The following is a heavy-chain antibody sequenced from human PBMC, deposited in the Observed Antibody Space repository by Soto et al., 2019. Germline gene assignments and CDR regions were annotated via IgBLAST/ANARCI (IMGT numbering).Heavy chain of an antibody. CDR2: ISSSSSTI. Sequence: GGSLRLSCAASGFTFSSYSMNWVRQAPGKGLEWVSYISSSSSTIYYADSVKGRFTISRDNAKNSLYLQMNSLRAEDTAVYYCARDAAIYDYIWGSSPDAFDIWGQGTMVTVSS. J-gene: IGHJ3*02. V-gene: IGHV3-48*01. CDR3: ARDAAIYDYIWGSSPDAFDI. D-gene: IGHD3-16*01. CDR1: GFTFSSYS.